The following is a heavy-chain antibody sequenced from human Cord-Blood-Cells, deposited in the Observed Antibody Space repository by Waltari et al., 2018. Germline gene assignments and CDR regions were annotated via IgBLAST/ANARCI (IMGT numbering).Heavy chain of an antibody. CDR3: ARGQVGSDNWFDP. CDR1: GFTFSSYS. J-gene: IGHJ5*02. D-gene: IGHD3-10*01. Sequence: EVQLVESGGGLVQPGGSLRLSCAASGFTFSSYSMNWARQAPGKGLEWVSYISSSSSTIYYADSVKGRFTISRDNAKNSLYLQMNSLRDEDTAVYYCARGQVGSDNWFDPWGQGTLVTVSS. V-gene: IGHV3-48*02. CDR2: ISSSSSTI.